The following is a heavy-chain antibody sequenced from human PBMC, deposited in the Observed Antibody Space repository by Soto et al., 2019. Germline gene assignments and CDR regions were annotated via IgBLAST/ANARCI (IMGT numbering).Heavy chain of an antibody. CDR3: ARGLRGKSGHDFSEESPGFDY. V-gene: IGHV1-69*01. D-gene: IGHD5-12*01. CDR2: IIPIYGTG. Sequence: QVQLVQSGAEVKKPGSSVKVSCKVSGGPFISYHINWVRQAPGQGPEWMGGIIPIYGTGNYAPKFYGRVTITADESTTTVYMEVSSLTSDDTAVYYCARGLRGKSGHDFSEESPGFDYWGQGTLVTVSS. CDR1: GGPFISYH. J-gene: IGHJ4*02.